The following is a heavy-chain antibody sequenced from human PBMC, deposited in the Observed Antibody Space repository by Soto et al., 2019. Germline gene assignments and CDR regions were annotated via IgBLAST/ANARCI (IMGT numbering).Heavy chain of an antibody. CDR2: ISGSADST. CDR3: AKDLIPYGDYVNMRYGAFDI. Sequence: PGGSLRLSCAASGFSFSSFAMNWVRQAPGKGLEWVSIISGSADSTFYADSVKGRFTISRDNSKSTLYLQINSLRAEDTAVYYCAKDLIPYGDYVNMRYGAFDIWGQGTMVTVSS. CDR1: GFSFSSFA. V-gene: IGHV3-23*01. D-gene: IGHD4-17*01. J-gene: IGHJ3*02.